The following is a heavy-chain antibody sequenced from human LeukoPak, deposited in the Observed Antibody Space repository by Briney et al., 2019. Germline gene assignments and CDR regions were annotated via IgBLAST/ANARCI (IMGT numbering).Heavy chain of an antibody. D-gene: IGHD5-24*01. V-gene: IGHV5-51*01. CDR2: ISFGDSDS. CDR3: ARFVEMATIYDY. J-gene: IGHJ4*02. Sequence: GESLKISCKGSGYSFTSYWIGWVRQMPGKGLEWMGIISFGDSDSRYSPSFQGQVTISVDKSINTAYLQWSSLKASDTAMYYCARFVEMATIYDYWGQGTLVTVSS. CDR1: GYSFTSYW.